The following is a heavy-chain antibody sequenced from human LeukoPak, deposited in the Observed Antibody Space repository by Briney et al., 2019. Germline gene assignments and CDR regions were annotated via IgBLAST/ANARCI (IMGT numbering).Heavy chain of an antibody. V-gene: IGHV4-34*01. CDR3: ARDRDTAEGGNWFDP. Sequence: SETLSLTCAVYGGSFSGYYWSWIRQPPGKGLEWIGEINHSGSTNYNPSLKSRVIISVDTSKNQFSLKLSSVTAADTAVYYCARDRDTAEGGNWFDPWGQGTLVTVSS. CDR1: GGSFSGYY. D-gene: IGHD5-18*01. J-gene: IGHJ5*02. CDR2: INHSGST.